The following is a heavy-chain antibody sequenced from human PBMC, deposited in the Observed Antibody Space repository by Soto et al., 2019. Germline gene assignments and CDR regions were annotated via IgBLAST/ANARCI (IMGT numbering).Heavy chain of an antibody. Sequence: ASETLSLTCTVSGGSISSGDYYWSWIRQPPGKGLEWIGYIYYSGSTYYNPSLKSRVTISVDTSKNQFSLKLSSVTAADTAVYYCARAYYDSSGYRPYYYYYYGLAVWGQGTTVTVSS. V-gene: IGHV4-30-4*01. D-gene: IGHD3-22*01. CDR1: GGSISSGDYY. J-gene: IGHJ6*02. CDR3: ARAYYDSSGYRPYYYYYYGLAV. CDR2: IYYSGST.